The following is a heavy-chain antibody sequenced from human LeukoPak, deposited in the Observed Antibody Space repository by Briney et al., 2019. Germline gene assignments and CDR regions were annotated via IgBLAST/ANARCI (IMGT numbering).Heavy chain of an antibody. CDR3: AAPDCSGGSCYPNLNFDY. Sequence: PSETLSLTCTVSGGSISSYYWSWIRQPAGKGLEWIGRIYTSGSTNYNPSLRSRVTISVDTSKNQFSLKLSSVTAADTAVYYCAAPDCSGGSCYPNLNFDYWGQGTLVTVSS. CDR2: IYTSGST. J-gene: IGHJ4*02. D-gene: IGHD2-15*01. CDR1: GGSISSYY. V-gene: IGHV4-4*07.